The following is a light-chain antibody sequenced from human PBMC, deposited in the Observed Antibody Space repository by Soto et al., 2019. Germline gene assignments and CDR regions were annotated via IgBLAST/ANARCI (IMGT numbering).Light chain of an antibody. J-gene: IGKJ1*01. CDR1: QSVSSY. Sequence: ESVLTQSPATLSLSPGERATLSCRASQSVSSYLAWYQQKPGQSPRLLIYGASTRATGIPARFSGSGSGTQFTLTISSLQSEDFAVYYCQQYNNWPPAWTFGQGTKVDIK. CDR3: QQYNNWPPAWT. V-gene: IGKV3-15*01. CDR2: GAS.